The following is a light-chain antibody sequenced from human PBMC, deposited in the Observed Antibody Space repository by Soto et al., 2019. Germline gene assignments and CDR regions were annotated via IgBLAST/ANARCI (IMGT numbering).Light chain of an antibody. V-gene: IGKV4-1*01. CDR2: WAS. J-gene: IGKJ4*01. CDR3: QQYYSTPLT. CDR1: QSVLYSSNNKNY. Sequence: DIVMTQSPDSLAECLGERATINCKSSQSVLYSSNNKNYLAWYQQKPGQPPKLLIYWASTRESGVPDRFSGSGSGTDFTLTISSLQAEDVAVYYCQQYYSTPLTFGGGTKVEIK.